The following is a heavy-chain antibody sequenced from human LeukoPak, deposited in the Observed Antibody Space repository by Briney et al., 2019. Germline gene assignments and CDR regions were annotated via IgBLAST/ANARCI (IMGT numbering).Heavy chain of an antibody. Sequence: GGSLRLSCAASGFTFSSYWMHWVRQAPGKGLVWVSRINSDGSSTSYADSVKGRFTISRDNAKNTLYLQMNSLRAEDTAVYYCASLYVGHYYYYYYMDVRGKGTTVTVSS. CDR2: INSDGSST. V-gene: IGHV3-74*01. CDR3: ASLYVGHYYYYYYMDV. D-gene: IGHD2-2*02. J-gene: IGHJ6*03. CDR1: GFTFSSYW.